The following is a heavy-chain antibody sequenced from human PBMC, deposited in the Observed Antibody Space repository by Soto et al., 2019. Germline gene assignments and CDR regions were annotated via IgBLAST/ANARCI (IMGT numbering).Heavy chain of an antibody. CDR1: GFTFSSYA. J-gene: IGHJ4*02. V-gene: IGHV3-30-3*01. CDR3: ARASVSSCVH. CDR2: ISYDGSNK. D-gene: IGHD6-13*01. Sequence: GGSLRLSCAASGFTFSSYAMRWVRRAPGKGLEWVAIISYDGSNKYYADSVKGRFTISRDNSKNTLYLQMNSLRAEDTAVYYCARASVSSCVHWGQGTLVTVSS.